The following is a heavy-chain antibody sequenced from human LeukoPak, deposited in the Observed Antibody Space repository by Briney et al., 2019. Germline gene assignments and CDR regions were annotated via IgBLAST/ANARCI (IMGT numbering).Heavy chain of an antibody. V-gene: IGHV3-21*01. Sequence: GGSLRLSSAASGFTFSSYSMNWVRQAPGKGLEWVSSISSSSSYIYYADSVKGRFTISRDNAKNSLYLQMNSLRAEDTAVYYCARSVSRGYSYGSPDAFDIWGQGTMVTVSS. CDR3: ARSVSRGYSYGSPDAFDI. D-gene: IGHD5-18*01. CDR1: GFTFSSYS. J-gene: IGHJ3*02. CDR2: ISSSSSYI.